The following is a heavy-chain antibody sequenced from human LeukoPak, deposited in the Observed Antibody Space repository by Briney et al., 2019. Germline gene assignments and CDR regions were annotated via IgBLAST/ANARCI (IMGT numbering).Heavy chain of an antibody. CDR2: IIPIFGTA. Sequence: SVKVSCKASGGTFSSYAISWVRQAPGQGLEWMGGIIPIFGTANYAQKFQGRVTITADEYTSTAYMELSSLRSEDTAVYYCARTTYDYDSSGYYLGYWGQGTLVTVSS. CDR3: ARTTYDYDSSGYYLGY. V-gene: IGHV1-69*13. J-gene: IGHJ4*02. D-gene: IGHD3-22*01. CDR1: GGTFSSYA.